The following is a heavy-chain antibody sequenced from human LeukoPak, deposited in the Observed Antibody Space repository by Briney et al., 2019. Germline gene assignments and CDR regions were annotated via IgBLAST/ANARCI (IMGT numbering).Heavy chain of an antibody. CDR3: ARGKYSGYGYFDY. Sequence: ASVKVSCRASGGTFSSYAISWVRQAPGQGLEWMGGIIPIFGTANYAQKFQGRVTITTDESTSTAYMELSSLRSEDTAVYYCARGKYSGYGYFDYWGQGTLVTVSS. CDR1: GGTFSSYA. D-gene: IGHD5-12*01. J-gene: IGHJ4*02. CDR2: IIPIFGTA. V-gene: IGHV1-69*05.